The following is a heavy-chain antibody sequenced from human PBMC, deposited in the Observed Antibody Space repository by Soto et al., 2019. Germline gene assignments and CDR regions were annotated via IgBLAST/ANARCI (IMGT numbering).Heavy chain of an antibody. J-gene: IGHJ4*02. CDR3: ARAGGGSSFDY. D-gene: IGHD3-16*01. V-gene: IGHV3-33*01. Sequence: QVQLVESGGGVVQPGRSLRLSCAASGFTFSSYVMHWVRQAPGKGLEWVAVIWYDGSNKYYADSVKGRFTNSRDNSKNTMYLQMNSLRAEDTAVYYCARAGGGSSFDYWGQGTLVTVSS. CDR2: IWYDGSNK. CDR1: GFTFSSYV.